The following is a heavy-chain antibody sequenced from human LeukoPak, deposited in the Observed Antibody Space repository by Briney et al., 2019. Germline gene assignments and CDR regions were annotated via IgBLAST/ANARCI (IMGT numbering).Heavy chain of an antibody. J-gene: IGHJ6*02. CDR1: GYTFTSYY. Sequence: ASVKVSCKASGYTFTSYYMHWVRQAPGQGLEWMGIINPSGGSTSYAQKFQGRVTMTRDTSTSTVYMELSSLRSEDTAVYYCARYGVLLWFGDYYYYGMDVWGQGTTVTVSS. CDR2: INPSGGST. CDR3: ARYGVLLWFGDYYYYGMDV. V-gene: IGHV1-46*01. D-gene: IGHD3-10*01.